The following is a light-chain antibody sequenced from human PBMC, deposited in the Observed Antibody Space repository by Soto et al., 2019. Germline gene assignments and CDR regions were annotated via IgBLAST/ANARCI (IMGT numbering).Light chain of an antibody. CDR3: QQYESFPLT. V-gene: IGKV1-16*01. J-gene: IGKJ4*01. Sequence: DIQMTQSPSSLSASVGDSVTITCRASQGINKFLAWFQQKPGTAPKSLISTASRLQSGVPSRFIGSGSGTHFTLNINNLQPEDFATYYCQQYESFPLTFGGGTRVEIK. CDR1: QGINKF. CDR2: TAS.